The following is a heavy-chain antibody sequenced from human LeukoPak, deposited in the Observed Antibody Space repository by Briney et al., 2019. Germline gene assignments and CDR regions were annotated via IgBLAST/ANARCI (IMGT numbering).Heavy chain of an antibody. V-gene: IGHV3-74*01. D-gene: IGHD2-15*01. Sequence: GGSLRLSCAVSEFTFSSYWMRWVRQAPGKGPVWVSRINGDGSGPIYADSVKGRFTISRDNAKSTLYLQMNSLRAEDTAVYYCARDGSLPDYWGQGTLVTVSS. CDR3: ARDGSLPDY. CDR2: INGDGSGP. CDR1: EFTFSSYW. J-gene: IGHJ4*02.